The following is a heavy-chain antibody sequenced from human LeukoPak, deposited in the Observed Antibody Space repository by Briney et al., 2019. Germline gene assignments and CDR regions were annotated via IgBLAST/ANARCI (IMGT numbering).Heavy chain of an antibody. CDR1: GGSFSGYY. Sequence: PSETLSLTCAVYGGSFSGYYWSWIRQPPGKGLEWIGEINHSGSTNYNPSLKSRVTISVDTSKNQFSLKLSSVTAADTAVYYCARVGSSGWYFDYWGQGTLVTVSS. D-gene: IGHD6-19*01. J-gene: IGHJ4*02. V-gene: IGHV4-34*01. CDR2: INHSGST. CDR3: ARVGSSGWYFDY.